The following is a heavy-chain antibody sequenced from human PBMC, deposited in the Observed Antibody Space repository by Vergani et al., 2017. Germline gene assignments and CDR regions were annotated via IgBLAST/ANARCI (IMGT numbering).Heavy chain of an antibody. CDR1: GFTFSDYW. Sequence: EVQLVESGGGLVQPGGSLRLSCAASGFTFSDYWMHWVRQAPGKGLVWVSRINSDGSTTHYADFVEGRFTISRDNAKNTLYLQMNGLGAEDTAVYYCTRPVDGDYVLSGTWGQGTLVTVSS. J-gene: IGHJ1*01. CDR3: TRPVDGDYVLSGT. CDR2: INSDGSTT. V-gene: IGHV3-74*01. D-gene: IGHD4-17*01.